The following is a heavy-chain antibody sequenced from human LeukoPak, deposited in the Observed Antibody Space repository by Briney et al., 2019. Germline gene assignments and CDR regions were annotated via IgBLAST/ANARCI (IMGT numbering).Heavy chain of an antibody. D-gene: IGHD2-2*01. V-gene: IGHV3-33*01. CDR2: IWYDGSNK. CDR1: GFTFSSYG. Sequence: GGSLRLSCAASGFTFSSYGMHWVRQAPGKGLEWVAIIWYDGSNKYYADSVKGRFTISRDNSKNTLYLQMNSLRAEDTAVYYCARGPIQQYCSSTSCYYYAFDIWGQGTMVTVSS. J-gene: IGHJ3*02. CDR3: ARGPIQQYCSSTSCYYYAFDI.